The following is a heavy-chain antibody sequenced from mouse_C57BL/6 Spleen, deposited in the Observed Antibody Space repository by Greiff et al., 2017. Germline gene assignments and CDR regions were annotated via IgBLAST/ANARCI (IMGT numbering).Heavy chain of an antibody. CDR2: ISGGGGNT. D-gene: IGHD1-1*01. CDR3: ARHRSSYYAMDY. Sequence: EVQVVESGGGLVKPGGSLKLSCAASGFTFSSYTMSWVRQTPEKRLEWVATISGGGGNTYYPDSVKGRFTISRDNAKNTLYLQMSSLRSEDTALYYCARHRSSYYAMDYWGQGTSVTVSS. V-gene: IGHV5-9*01. J-gene: IGHJ4*01. CDR1: GFTFSSYT.